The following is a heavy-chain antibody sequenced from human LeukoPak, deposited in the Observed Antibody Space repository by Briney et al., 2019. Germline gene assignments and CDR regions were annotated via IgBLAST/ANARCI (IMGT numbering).Heavy chain of an antibody. J-gene: IGHJ4*02. V-gene: IGHV1-18*01. CDR1: GGTFSSYA. CDR2: ISAYNGNT. Sequence: ASVKVSCKASGGTFSSYAISWVRQAPGQGLEWMGWISAYNGNTNYAQKLQGRVTMTTDTSTSTAYMELRSLRSDDTAVYYCARDVRGPGSSWYDYWGQGTLVTVSS. CDR3: ARDVRGPGSSWYDY. D-gene: IGHD6-13*01.